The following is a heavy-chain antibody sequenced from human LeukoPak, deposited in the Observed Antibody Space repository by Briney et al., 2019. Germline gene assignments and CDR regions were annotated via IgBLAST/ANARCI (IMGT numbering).Heavy chain of an antibody. CDR3: AREMEGDYGSGTFFDL. CDR2: ISDSGSTI. Sequence: GGSLRLSCAVSGITLSNYGMSWIRQAPGKGLEWVSYISDSGSTIYYADSVKGRFTISRDNVKNSLYLQMNGLRAEDTAVYYCAREMEGDYGSGTFFDLWGQGNMVTVSS. J-gene: IGHJ4*02. D-gene: IGHD3-10*01. CDR1: GITLSNYG. V-gene: IGHV3-11*01.